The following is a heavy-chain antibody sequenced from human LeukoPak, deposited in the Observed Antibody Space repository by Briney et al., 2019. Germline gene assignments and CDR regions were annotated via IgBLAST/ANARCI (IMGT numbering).Heavy chain of an antibody. CDR1: GDSISSSSYY. D-gene: IGHD4-23*01. CDR2: IYYSGST. J-gene: IGHJ3*02. V-gene: IGHV4-39*07. CDR3: ARDYLGGNPDAFDI. Sequence: PSETLSLTRTVSGDSISSSSYYWGWIRQPPGKELEWIGSIYYSGSTYYNPSLNSRVTISVDTSKNQFSLKLSSVTAADTAVYYCARDYLGGNPDAFDIWGQGTMVTVSS.